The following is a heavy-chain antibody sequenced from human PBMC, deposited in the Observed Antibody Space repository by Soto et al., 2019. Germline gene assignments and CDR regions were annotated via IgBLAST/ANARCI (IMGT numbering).Heavy chain of an antibody. Sequence: SIRVPRAAAGVTIKSYAISWVIKTQEKGLEWVSAISGSGGSTYYADSVKGRFTISRDNSKNTLYLQMNSLRAEDTAVYYCAKDLFPAGIAAAVHYYGMDVWGQGTTVTVSS. V-gene: IGHV3-23*01. D-gene: IGHD6-13*01. CDR1: GVTIKSYA. CDR3: AKDLFPAGIAAAVHYYGMDV. J-gene: IGHJ6*02. CDR2: ISGSGGST.